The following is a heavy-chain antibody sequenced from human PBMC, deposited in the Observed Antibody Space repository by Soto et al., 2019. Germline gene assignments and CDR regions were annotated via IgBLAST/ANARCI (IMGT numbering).Heavy chain of an antibody. V-gene: IGHV1-69*02. CDR2: IIPILGIA. CDR3: ARSFYGSGSLNWFDP. D-gene: IGHD3-10*01. Sequence: SVKVSCKASGGTFSSYTISWVRQAPGQGLEWMGRIIPILGIANYAQKFQGRVTITADKSTSTAYMELSSLRSEDTAVYYCARSFYGSGSLNWFDPWGQGTLVTVSS. CDR1: GGTFSSYT. J-gene: IGHJ5*02.